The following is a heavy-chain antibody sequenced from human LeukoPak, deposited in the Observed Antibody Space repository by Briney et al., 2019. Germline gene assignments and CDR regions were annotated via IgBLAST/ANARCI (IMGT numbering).Heavy chain of an antibody. Sequence: GASVTVSCKVSGYTLTELSMHWVRQAPGKGLEWMGGFDPEDGETIYAQKFQGRVTMTEDTSTDTAYMELSSLRSEDTAVYYCATASHIAVAGFRLKGVFDYWGQGTLVTVSS. CDR3: ATASHIAVAGFRLKGVFDY. CDR2: FDPEDGET. CDR1: GYTLTELS. J-gene: IGHJ4*02. V-gene: IGHV1-24*01. D-gene: IGHD6-19*01.